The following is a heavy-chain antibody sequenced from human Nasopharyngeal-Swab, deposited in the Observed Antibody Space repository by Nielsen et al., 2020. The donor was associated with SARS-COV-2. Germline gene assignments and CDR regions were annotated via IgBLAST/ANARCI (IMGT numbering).Heavy chain of an antibody. CDR1: GYTFTSYA. CDR2: TNAGNGNT. D-gene: IGHD4-17*01. J-gene: IGHJ5*02. V-gene: IGHV1-3*01. Sequence: ASVQVSCKASGYTFTSYAMHWVRQAPGQRLEWMGWTNAGNGNTKYSQKFRGRVTITRDTSASTAYMELSSLRSEDTAVYYCAKDIMTTVTYDWWFDPWGQGTLVTVSS. CDR3: AKDIMTTVTYDWWFDP.